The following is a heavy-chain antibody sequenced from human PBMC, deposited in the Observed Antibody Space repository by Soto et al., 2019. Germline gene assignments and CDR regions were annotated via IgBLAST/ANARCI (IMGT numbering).Heavy chain of an antibody. CDR2: ISYNSNSI. D-gene: IGHD1-1*01. J-gene: IGHJ6*03. Sequence: EVQLVESGGGLVQPGRSLRLSCAASGFAFDDYALHWVRQAPGKGLEWVSGISYNSNSIGYADSVKGRFTISRDSAKNSLYLQMNSLRPEDTALYYCVKGNRYTYYYYCMDVWGKGTTVTVSS. CDR1: GFAFDDYA. CDR3: VKGNRYTYYYYCMDV. V-gene: IGHV3-9*01.